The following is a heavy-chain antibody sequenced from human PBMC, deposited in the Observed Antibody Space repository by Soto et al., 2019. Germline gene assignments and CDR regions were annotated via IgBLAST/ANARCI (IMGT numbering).Heavy chain of an antibody. Sequence: SETLSLTCAVYGGSFSGYYWSWIRQPPGKGLEWIGEINHSGSTNYNPSLKSRVTISVDTSKNQSSLKLSSVTAADTAVYYCAREKPYSSSWYHDYWGQGTLVTVPS. D-gene: IGHD6-13*01. J-gene: IGHJ4*02. CDR3: AREKPYSSSWYHDY. CDR1: GGSFSGYY. CDR2: INHSGST. V-gene: IGHV4-34*01.